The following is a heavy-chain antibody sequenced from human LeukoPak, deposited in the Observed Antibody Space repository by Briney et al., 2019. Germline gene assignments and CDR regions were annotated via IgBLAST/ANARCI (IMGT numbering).Heavy chain of an antibody. Sequence: GGSLRLSCAASGFTFDDYAMHWVRQAPGKGLEWVSGISWNSGSIGYADPVKGRFTISRDNAKNSLYLQMNSLRAEDTALYYCAKDLSGSHDGVFDYWGQGTLVTVSS. J-gene: IGHJ4*02. CDR1: GFTFDDYA. CDR2: ISWNSGSI. V-gene: IGHV3-9*01. CDR3: AKDLSGSHDGVFDY. D-gene: IGHD2-8*01.